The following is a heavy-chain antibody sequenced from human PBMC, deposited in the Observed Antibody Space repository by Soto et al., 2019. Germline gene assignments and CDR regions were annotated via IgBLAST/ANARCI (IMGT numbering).Heavy chain of an antibody. CDR3: ASYSKYSYGMDV. Sequence: ASVKVSCKASGYTFTGYYMHWVRQAPGQGLEWMGWINPNSGGTNYAQKFQGWVTMTRDTSISTAYMELSRLRSDDTAVYYCASYSKYSYGMDVWGQGTTVTVSS. CDR2: INPNSGGT. V-gene: IGHV1-2*04. D-gene: IGHD4-4*01. J-gene: IGHJ6*02. CDR1: GYTFTGYY.